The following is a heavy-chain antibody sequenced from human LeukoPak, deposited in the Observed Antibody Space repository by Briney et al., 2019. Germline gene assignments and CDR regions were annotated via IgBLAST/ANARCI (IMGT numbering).Heavy chain of an antibody. D-gene: IGHD3-16*02. V-gene: IGHV4-59*01. J-gene: IGHJ4*02. Sequence: SETLSLTCTVSGGSISGYYWTWIRQPPGKGLDWIGFYYNGNTNYNLSLNSRLTFSIDMSNSKFSLSLTSVTAAGTAVYFCARSVYCDEGTFDYWGEGMPVTVSS. CDR2: YYNGNT. CDR3: ARSVYCDEGTFDY. CDR1: GGSISGYY.